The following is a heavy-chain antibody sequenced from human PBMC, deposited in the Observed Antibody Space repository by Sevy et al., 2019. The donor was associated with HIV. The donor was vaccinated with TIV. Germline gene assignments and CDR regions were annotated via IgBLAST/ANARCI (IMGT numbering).Heavy chain of an antibody. CDR1: GFIFSIYT. CDR2: IVGSSRTI. Sequence: GGSLRLSCAASGFIFSIYTMSWVRQAPGKGLECVSYIVGSSRTIYYADSMKGRFTISRDNAKNSLYLQMNSPRAEGTAVYYCAREIVGGPFEIWGQGTMVTISS. V-gene: IGHV3-48*01. CDR3: AREIVGGPFEI. J-gene: IGHJ3*02. D-gene: IGHD1-26*01.